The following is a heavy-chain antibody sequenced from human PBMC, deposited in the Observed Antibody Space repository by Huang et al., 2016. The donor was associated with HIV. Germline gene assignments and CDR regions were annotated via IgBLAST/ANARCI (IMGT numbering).Heavy chain of an antibody. CDR1: GFPFNNHA. J-gene: IGHJ3*02. V-gene: IGHV3-30-3*01. D-gene: IGHD5-18*01. Sequence: QVQLVESGGGVVQPGRSLRLSCAASGFPFNNHAMHWVRQAPGKGLDWVAVISNDGSNNYDADSVKGRFTISRDSSKSTLFLHMTSLRTEDTAVYYCARAKDTWDAYDIWGQGTMVMVSS. CDR2: ISNDGSNN. CDR3: ARAKDTWDAYDI.